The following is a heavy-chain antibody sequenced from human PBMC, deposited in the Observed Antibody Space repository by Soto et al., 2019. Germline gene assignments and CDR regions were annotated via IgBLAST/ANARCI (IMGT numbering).Heavy chain of an antibody. Sequence: QVQLVESGGSVIQPGRSLRLSCAASGFTFSSYAMHWVRQAPGKGLEWVAVISYDGSNKYYADSVKGRFTISRDNSKNTLYLQMNSLRAEDTAVYYCAKKRWPTKGYFQHWGQGTLVTVSS. J-gene: IGHJ1*01. CDR1: GFTFSSYA. CDR3: AKKRWPTKGYFQH. V-gene: IGHV3-30-3*02. CDR2: ISYDGSNK. D-gene: IGHD4-17*01.